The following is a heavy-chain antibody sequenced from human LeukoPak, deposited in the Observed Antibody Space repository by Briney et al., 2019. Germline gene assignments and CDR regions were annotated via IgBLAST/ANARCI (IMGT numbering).Heavy chain of an antibody. CDR2: IYYSGST. CDR1: GGHISTYY. J-gene: IGHJ4*02. D-gene: IGHD3-22*01. CDR3: ARGITDSIWYLDY. V-gene: IGHV4-59*01. Sequence: SETLSLTCTVSGGHISTYYWSWIRQAPGKGLEWIGYIYYSGSTKYNPSLKSRVTISVDTSKNQFSLKLSSVTAADTAVYFCARGITDSIWYLDYWGQGTLVSVSS.